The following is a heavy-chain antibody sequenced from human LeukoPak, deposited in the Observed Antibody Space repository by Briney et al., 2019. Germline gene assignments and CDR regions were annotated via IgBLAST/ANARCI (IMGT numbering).Heavy chain of an antibody. CDR3: AKTGYGSGWLPPDY. V-gene: IGHV3-23*01. CDR2: ISGSGGST. CDR1: GFTFSSYA. J-gene: IGHJ4*02. Sequence: GGSLRLSCAASGFTFSSYAMSWVRQAPGKGLEWVSAISGSGGSTYYADSVKGRFTISRDNSKNTLYLQMNSLRAEDTAAYYCAKTGYGSGWLPPDYWGQGTLVTVSS. D-gene: IGHD6-19*01.